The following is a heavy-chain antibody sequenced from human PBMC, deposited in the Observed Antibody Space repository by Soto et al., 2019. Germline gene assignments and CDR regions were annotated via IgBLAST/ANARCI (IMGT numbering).Heavy chain of an antibody. CDR2: ISYDGSNK. J-gene: IGHJ4*02. CDR1: GFPFTSYG. D-gene: IGHD3-10*01. CDR3: VGGQFYFDY. V-gene: IGHV3-30*03. Sequence: QVQLVESGGGVVQPGRSLRLSCAASGFPFTSYGMHWVREGPGKGLEWLAVISYDGSNKFYADSVKGRFTISRDNYKNTLYLQMNSLRPEDTALYYCVGGQFYFDYRGQGTLVIVSS.